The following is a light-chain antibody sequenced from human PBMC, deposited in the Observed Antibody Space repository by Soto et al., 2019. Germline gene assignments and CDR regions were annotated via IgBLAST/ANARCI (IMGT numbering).Light chain of an antibody. J-gene: IGKJ1*01. CDR1: QSITTSQ. CDR2: GAS. CDR3: QQYASSPRT. Sequence: IVLTQSPGTLSLSPGERATLFCRASQSITTSQLAWYQQKPGQAPRVLIFGASNRATGIPDRFSGSGSGTDFTLTISRLEPEDFAIYYCQQYASSPRTFGRGTTVEIQ. V-gene: IGKV3-20*01.